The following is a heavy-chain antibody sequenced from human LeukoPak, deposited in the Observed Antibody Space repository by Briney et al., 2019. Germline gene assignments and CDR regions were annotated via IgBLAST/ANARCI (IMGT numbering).Heavy chain of an antibody. CDR1: GGSISSYY. J-gene: IGHJ2*01. D-gene: IGHD6-13*01. CDR2: IFYSGST. CDR3: ARVYYSNSYDYWYFDL. Sequence: PSETLSLTCTVSGGSISSYYWSWIRQPPGKGLEWVGYIFYSGSTNYNPSLKSRVTISVDTSKNQFSLKLSSVTAADTAVYYCARVYYSNSYDYWYFDLWGRGTLVTVSS. V-gene: IGHV4-59*01.